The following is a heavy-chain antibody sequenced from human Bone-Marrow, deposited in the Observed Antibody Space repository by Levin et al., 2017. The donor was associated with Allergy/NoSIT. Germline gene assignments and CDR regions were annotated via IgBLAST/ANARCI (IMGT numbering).Heavy chain of an antibody. Sequence: GGSLRLSCAASGFSVSRYWMHWVRQAPGKGLAWVLLCNVLCSFLLSSSSFAGRFTISRDSAKNTLYLQMNSLRVEDTAVYYCTRDTFGVDDYWGQGTMVTVSS. CDR1: GFSVSRYW. CDR2: CNVLCSFL. CDR3: TRDTFGVDDY. D-gene: IGHD3-3*01. V-gene: IGHV3-74*01. J-gene: IGHJ4*02.